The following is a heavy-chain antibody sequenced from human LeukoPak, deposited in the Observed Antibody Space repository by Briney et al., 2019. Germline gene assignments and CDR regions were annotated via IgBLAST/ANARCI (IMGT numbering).Heavy chain of an antibody. CDR2: ISYDGSNK. Sequence: GGSLRLSCAASGFTFSSYGMHWVRQAPGKGLEWVAVISYDGSNKYYADSVKGRFTISRDNSKNTLYLQMNSLRAEDTALYYCARDPGDILVAGTFDYWGQGTLVTVSS. J-gene: IGHJ4*02. D-gene: IGHD6-19*01. CDR3: ARDPGDILVAGTFDY. CDR1: GFTFSSYG. V-gene: IGHV3-30*03.